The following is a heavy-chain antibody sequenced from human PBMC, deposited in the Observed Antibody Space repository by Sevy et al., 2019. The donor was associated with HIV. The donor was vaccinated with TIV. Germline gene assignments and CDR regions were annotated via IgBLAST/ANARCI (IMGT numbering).Heavy chain of an antibody. CDR2: MSPKSGST. V-gene: IGHV1-8*02. Sequence: ASVKVSCKASGDTFSTYDINWVRQAPGQGLEWIGWMSPKSGSTGFAQNFQGRLTMTRDTSINTAYMELSSLRSEDTAVYYCVSGGSGDVWNYGYYYYGMDVWGQGTTVTVSS. J-gene: IGHJ6*02. CDR3: VSGGSGDVWNYGYYYYGMDV. CDR1: GDTFSTYD. D-gene: IGHD3-3*01.